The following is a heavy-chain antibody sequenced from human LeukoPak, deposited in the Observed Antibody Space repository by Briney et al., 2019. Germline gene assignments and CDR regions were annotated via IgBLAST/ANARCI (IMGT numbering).Heavy chain of an antibody. CDR2: IYYSGDT. D-gene: IGHD4-17*01. V-gene: IGHV4-39*01. CDR3: VRYCRSSDYYHFDH. Sequence: SETLSLTCTVSGGSFSSGNYHWHWIRQPPGKGLEWIASIYYSGDTYYNPSLKSRVTISVDTSKNQFSLKLSSVTAADTAVYHCVRYCRSSDYYHFDHWGQGTLVTVSS. CDR1: GGSFSSGNYH. J-gene: IGHJ4*02.